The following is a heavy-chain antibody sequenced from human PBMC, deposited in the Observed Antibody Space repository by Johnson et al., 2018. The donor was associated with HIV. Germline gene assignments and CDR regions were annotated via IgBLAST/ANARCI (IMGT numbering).Heavy chain of an antibody. J-gene: IGHJ3*02. CDR3: RVVGDAFDI. CDR2: ISYDGSNK. V-gene: IGHV3-30*03. CDR1: GFTFSSNY. Sequence: QVQVVESGGGVVQPGRSLRLSCAASGFTFSSNYMSWVRQAPGKGLEWVAVISYDGSNKYYADSVKGRFTISRDNSKNTLYLQMNSLRVEDTAVYYVRVVGDAFDIWGQGTMVTVSS. D-gene: IGHD2-15*01.